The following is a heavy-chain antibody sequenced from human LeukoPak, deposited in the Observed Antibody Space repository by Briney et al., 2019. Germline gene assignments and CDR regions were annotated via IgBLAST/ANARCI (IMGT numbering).Heavy chain of an antibody. Sequence: QPGGSLRLSCAASGFTFSNYWMTWVRQAPGKGLEWVANIKQDGSNKYYADSVKGRFTISRDNSKNTLYLQMNSLRAEDTAVYYCAKDRGLGIVGATIFDYWGQGTLVTVSS. CDR1: GFTFSNYW. CDR3: AKDRGLGIVGATIFDY. V-gene: IGHV3-7*01. J-gene: IGHJ4*02. CDR2: IKQDGSNK. D-gene: IGHD1-26*01.